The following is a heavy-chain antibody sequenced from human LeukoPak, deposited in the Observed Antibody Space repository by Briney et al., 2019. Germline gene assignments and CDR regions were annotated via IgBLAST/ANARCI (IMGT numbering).Heavy chain of an antibody. J-gene: IGHJ4*02. V-gene: IGHV3-30*18. D-gene: IGHD3-10*01. CDR1: GFTFSNYG. Sequence: GGTLRLSCAVSGFTFSNYGMHWVRQAPGKGLEWVAVITYDGSNKYYADSVKGRFTISRDNSKNTLYLQMNSLRAEDTAVYYCAKGMVRGVINGSYWGQGTLVTVSS. CDR2: ITYDGSNK. CDR3: AKGMVRGVINGSY.